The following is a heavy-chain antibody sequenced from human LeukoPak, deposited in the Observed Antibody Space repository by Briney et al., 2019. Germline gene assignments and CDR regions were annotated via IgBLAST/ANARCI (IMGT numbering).Heavy chain of an antibody. D-gene: IGHD6-19*01. Sequence: GGSLRLSCAASGFTFSSYSMNWVRQAPGKGLEWVSYISSSSSTIYYADSVKGRFTISRDNAKNSLYLQMNSLRAEDTAVYYCARSGLNSSGWLVLGKNFLDYWGQGTLVTVSS. J-gene: IGHJ4*02. CDR1: GFTFSSYS. CDR3: ARSGLNSSGWLVLGKNFLDY. V-gene: IGHV3-48*01. CDR2: ISSSSSTI.